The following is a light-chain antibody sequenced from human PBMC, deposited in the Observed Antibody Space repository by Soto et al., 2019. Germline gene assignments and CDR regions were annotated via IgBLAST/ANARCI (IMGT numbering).Light chain of an antibody. J-gene: IGKJ5*01. CDR1: QSVSNTY. CDR2: DTS. V-gene: IGKV3-20*01. CDR3: QQYGTSEII. Sequence: LSPGERATLSCRTSQSVSNTYVAWYQQKPGQAPRLLIYDTSSRVTGIPDRFSGSGSGTDFTLTISRLEPEDFAVFYCQQYGTSEIIFGQGTRLEIK.